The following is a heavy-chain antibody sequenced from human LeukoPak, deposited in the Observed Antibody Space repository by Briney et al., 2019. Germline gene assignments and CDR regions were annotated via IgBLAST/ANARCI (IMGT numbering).Heavy chain of an antibody. CDR1: GFTFSNAW. Sequence: PGGSLRLSCAASGFTFSNAWMSWVRQAPGKWLEWVGRIKSKTDGGTTDYAAPVKGRFTISRDDSKNTLYLQMNSLKTEDTAVYYCTTDLLIRSDTLYFDYWGQGTLVTVSS. J-gene: IGHJ4*02. D-gene: IGHD2-15*01. CDR3: TTDLLIRSDTLYFDY. V-gene: IGHV3-15*01. CDR2: IKSKTDGGTT.